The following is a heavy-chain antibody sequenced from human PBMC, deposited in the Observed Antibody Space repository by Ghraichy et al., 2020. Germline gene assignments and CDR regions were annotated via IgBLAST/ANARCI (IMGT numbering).Heavy chain of an antibody. Sequence: SVKVSCKASGGTFSSYAISWVRQAPGQGLEWMGGIIPIFGTANYAQKFQGRVTITADESTSTAYMELSSLRSEDTAVYYCARVREGVAGVFDYWGQGTLVTVSS. D-gene: IGHD6-19*01. CDR2: IIPIFGTA. CDR1: GGTFSSYA. V-gene: IGHV1-69*13. CDR3: ARVREGVAGVFDY. J-gene: IGHJ4*02.